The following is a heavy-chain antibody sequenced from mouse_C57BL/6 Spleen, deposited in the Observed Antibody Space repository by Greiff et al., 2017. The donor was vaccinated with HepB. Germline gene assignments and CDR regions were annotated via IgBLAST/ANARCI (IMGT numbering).Heavy chain of an antibody. CDR3: ARDYYGSSYEGFAY. CDR1: GYTFTSYG. V-gene: IGHV1-81*01. J-gene: IGHJ3*01. D-gene: IGHD1-1*01. CDR2: IYPRSGNT. Sequence: QVQLKQSGAELARPGASVKLSCKASGYTFTSYGISWVKQRTGQGLEWIGEIYPRSGNTYYNEKFKGKATLTADKSSSTAYMELRSLTSEDSAVYFCARDYYGSSYEGFAYWGQGTLGTVSA.